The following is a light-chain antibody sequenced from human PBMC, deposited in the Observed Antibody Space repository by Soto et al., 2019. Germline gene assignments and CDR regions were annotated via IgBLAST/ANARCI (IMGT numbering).Light chain of an antibody. CDR3: SSYTTRGTLV. J-gene: IGLJ2*01. CDR1: SSDVCSYNY. CDR2: EVS. Sequence: QSALTQPASVSGSPGQSITISCTGTSSDVCSYNYVSWYQQHPGKVPKLIIYEVSNRPSGVSNRFSASKSGNTASLTISGLQAEDEADYYCSSYTTRGTLVFGGGTKLTVL. V-gene: IGLV2-14*01.